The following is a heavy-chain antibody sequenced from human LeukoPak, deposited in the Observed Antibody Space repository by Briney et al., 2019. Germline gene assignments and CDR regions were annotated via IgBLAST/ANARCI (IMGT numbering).Heavy chain of an antibody. CDR3: AKARGQQLVLYDY. J-gene: IGHJ4*02. D-gene: IGHD6-13*01. CDR2: ISASGDVT. CDR1: EFTFSKFP. Sequence: GGSLRLSCAASEFTFSKFPMGWVRQAPGRGLEWVSAISASGDVTFHADSVRGRFTISRDNSKNTLYLQMNSLRAEDTAVYYCAKARGQQLVLYDYWGQGTLVTVSS. V-gene: IGHV3-23*01.